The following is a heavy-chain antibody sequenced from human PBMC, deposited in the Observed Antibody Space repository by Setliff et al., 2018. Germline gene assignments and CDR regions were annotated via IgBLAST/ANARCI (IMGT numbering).Heavy chain of an antibody. J-gene: IGHJ4*02. CDR3: ARDGHNVYYFDY. D-gene: IGHD1-1*01. V-gene: IGHV3-74*01. CDR1: GFSFSNYW. Sequence: GGSRRLSGAASGFSFSNYWMHWVRQAPGKGLVWVSRINSDGSSTNYADSVKGQFTVSRDNAKNTLYLQMNSLRAEDTAVYYCARDGHNVYYFDYWGLGTLVTVSS. CDR2: INSDGSST.